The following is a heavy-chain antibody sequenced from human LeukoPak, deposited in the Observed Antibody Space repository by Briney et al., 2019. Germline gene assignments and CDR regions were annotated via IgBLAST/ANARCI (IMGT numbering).Heavy chain of an antibody. CDR2: IIPIFGIA. CDR1: GGTFSSYA. V-gene: IGHV1-69*04. J-gene: IGHJ6*02. D-gene: IGHD2-2*01. CDR3: ASDPSPPNFDMDV. Sequence: GASVKVSCKASGGTFSSYAISWVRQAPGQGREWMGRIIPIFGIANYAQKFQGRVTITADKSTSTAYMELSSLRSEDTAVYYCASDPSPPNFDMDVWGQGTTVTVSS.